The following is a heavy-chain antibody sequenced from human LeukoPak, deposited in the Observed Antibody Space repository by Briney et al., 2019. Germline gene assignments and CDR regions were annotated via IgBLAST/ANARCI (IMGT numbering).Heavy chain of an antibody. CDR1: GFTFSSYW. J-gene: IGHJ4*02. V-gene: IGHV3-7*01. Sequence: GGSLRLSCAASGFTFSSYWMSWVRRAPGKGLEWVANIKQDGSEKYYVDSVKGRFTISRDNAKNSLYLQMNSLRAEDTAVYYCARDNGIQLWLPPFDYWGQGTLVTVSS. D-gene: IGHD5-18*01. CDR2: IKQDGSEK. CDR3: ARDNGIQLWLPPFDY.